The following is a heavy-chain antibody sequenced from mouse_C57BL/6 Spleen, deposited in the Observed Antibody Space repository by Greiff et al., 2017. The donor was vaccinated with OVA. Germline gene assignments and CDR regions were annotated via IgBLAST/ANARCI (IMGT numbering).Heavy chain of an antibody. J-gene: IGHJ2*01. CDR3: ARETVVNYFDY. CDR2: ISYDGSN. CDR1: GYSITSGYY. D-gene: IGHD1-1*01. V-gene: IGHV3-6*01. Sequence: ESGPGLVKPSQSLSLTCSVTGYSITSGYYWNWIRQFPGNKLEWMGYISYDGSNNYNPSLKNRISITRDTSKNQFFLKLNSVTTEDTATYYCARETVVNYFDYWGQGTTLTVSS.